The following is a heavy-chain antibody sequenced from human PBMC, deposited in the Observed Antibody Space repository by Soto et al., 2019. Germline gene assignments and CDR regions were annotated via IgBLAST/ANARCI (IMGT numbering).Heavy chain of an antibody. Sequence: QVQLVQSGAEVKKPGSSVKVSCKASGGTFSSYAISWVRQAPGQGLEWMGGIIPIFGTANYAQKFQGRVTITADESTGTAYMALSSLRSEDTAVYYCARTVISRAAAGVFDYWGQGTLVTVSS. CDR3: ARTVISRAAAGVFDY. CDR1: GGTFSSYA. V-gene: IGHV1-69*01. D-gene: IGHD6-13*01. CDR2: IIPIFGTA. J-gene: IGHJ4*02.